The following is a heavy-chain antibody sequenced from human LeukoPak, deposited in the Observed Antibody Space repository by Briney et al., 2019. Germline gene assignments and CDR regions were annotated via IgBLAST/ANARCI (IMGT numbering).Heavy chain of an antibody. D-gene: IGHD5-18*01. CDR3: ARGHSYGRFWSNFDY. CDR2: ILYSGTTT. J-gene: IGHJ4*02. V-gene: IGHV4-59*01. Sequence: SETLSLTCTVSGGSISPYYWSWIRQTPGKGLEWIGYILYSGTTTNYNPSLKSRVTISVDTSKNQFSLKLSSVTAADTAVYYCARGHSYGRFWSNFDYWGQGTLVTVSS. CDR1: GGSISPYY.